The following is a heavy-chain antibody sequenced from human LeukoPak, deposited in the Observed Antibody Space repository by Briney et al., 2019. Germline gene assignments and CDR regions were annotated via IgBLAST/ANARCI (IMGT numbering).Heavy chain of an antibody. Sequence: PSGTLSLTCTVSGGSISTYYWTWIRQPPGKGLEWIGYIYYSGSTNYNPSLKSRVTISVDTSKNQFSLKLNSVTAADTAVYHCARGAYYYDSRGYYFDYWGQGTLVTVSS. V-gene: IGHV4-59*01. D-gene: IGHD3-22*01. CDR1: GGSISTYY. CDR2: IYYSGST. J-gene: IGHJ4*02. CDR3: ARGAYYYDSRGYYFDY.